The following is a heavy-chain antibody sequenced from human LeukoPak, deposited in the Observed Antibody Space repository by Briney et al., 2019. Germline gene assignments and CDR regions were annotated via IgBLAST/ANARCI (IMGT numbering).Heavy chain of an antibody. CDR2: IKQDGSEK. D-gene: IGHD3-3*01. V-gene: IGHV3-7*01. CDR1: GFTFSSYA. J-gene: IGHJ4*02. CDR3: ARDQSGYYDY. Sequence: QPGGSLRLSCAASGFTFSSYAMSWVRQAPGKGLEWVANIKQDGSEKYYVDSVKGRFTISRDNAKNSLYLQMNSLRAEDTAVYYCARDQSGYYDYWGQGTLVTVSS.